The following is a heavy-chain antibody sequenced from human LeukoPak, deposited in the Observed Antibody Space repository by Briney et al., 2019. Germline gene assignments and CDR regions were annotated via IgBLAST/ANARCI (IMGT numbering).Heavy chain of an antibody. CDR1: GFTFSSYA. Sequence: GGSLRLSCAASGFTFSSYAMHWVRQAPGKGLEWVAVISYDGSNKYYADSVKGRFTISRDNSKNTLYLQMNSLRAEDTAVYYCARDPMVRGEPLQYYFDYWGQGTLVTVSS. CDR3: ARDPMVRGEPLQYYFDY. V-gene: IGHV3-30-3*01. CDR2: ISYDGSNK. D-gene: IGHD3-10*01. J-gene: IGHJ4*02.